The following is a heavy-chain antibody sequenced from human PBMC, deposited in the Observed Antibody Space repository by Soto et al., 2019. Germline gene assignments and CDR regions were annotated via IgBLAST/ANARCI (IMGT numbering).Heavy chain of an antibody. V-gene: IGHV3-21*01. Sequence: EVQLVESGGGLVKPGGSLRLSCAASGFTFNRHTMNWVRQAPGKGLEWVSSITSSTTYISYAESVKGRFTISRDNAENSLYLQMNSLRAEDTAVYYCAREYSGYEGFDYWGQGTLVTVSS. D-gene: IGHD5-12*01. CDR3: AREYSGYEGFDY. CDR2: ITSSTTYI. J-gene: IGHJ4*02. CDR1: GFTFNRHT.